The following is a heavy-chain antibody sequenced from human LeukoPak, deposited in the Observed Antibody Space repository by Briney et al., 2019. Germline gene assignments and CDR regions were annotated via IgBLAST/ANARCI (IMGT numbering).Heavy chain of an antibody. CDR3: AKGRYSTVTNWFDP. Sequence: GGSLRLSCAASGFTFDDYAMHWVRQAPGKGLEWVSGISWNSGSIGYADSVKGRFTISRDNAKNSLYLQMNSLRAEDTALYYCAKGRYSTVTNWFDPWGQGTLVTVSS. CDR1: GFTFDDYA. D-gene: IGHD2-21*01. J-gene: IGHJ5*02. V-gene: IGHV3-9*01. CDR2: ISWNSGSI.